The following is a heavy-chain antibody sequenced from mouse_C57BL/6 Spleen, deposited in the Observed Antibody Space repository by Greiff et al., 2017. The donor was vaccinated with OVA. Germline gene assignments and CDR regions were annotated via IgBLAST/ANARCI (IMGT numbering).Heavy chain of an antibody. Sequence: QVQLQQSGAELVRPGASVTLSCKASGYTFTDYEMHWVKQTPVHGLEWIGAIDPETGGTAYNQKFKGKAILTADKSSSTASMELRSLTSEDSAVYYCKRKGYGSSYDYAMDYWGQGTSVTVSS. CDR3: KRKGYGSSYDYAMDY. V-gene: IGHV1-15*01. CDR2: IDPETGGT. J-gene: IGHJ4*01. D-gene: IGHD1-1*01. CDR1: GYTFTDYE.